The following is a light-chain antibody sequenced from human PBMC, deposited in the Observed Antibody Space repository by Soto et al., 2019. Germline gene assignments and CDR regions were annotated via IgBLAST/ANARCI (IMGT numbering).Light chain of an antibody. CDR1: QSVSSSY. V-gene: IGKV3-20*01. CDR2: GAS. Sequence: EIVLTQSPGTLSLSPGERATHSCRASQSVSSSYLGWYQQKPGQAPRLLIYGASSRATGIPDRFSGSGSGTDFTLTISRLEPEDFAVYYCQQYGSSPWTFGQGTKV. J-gene: IGKJ1*01. CDR3: QQYGSSPWT.